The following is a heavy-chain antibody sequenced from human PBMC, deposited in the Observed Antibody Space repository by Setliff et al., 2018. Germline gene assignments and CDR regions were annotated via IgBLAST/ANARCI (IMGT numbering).Heavy chain of an antibody. Sequence: SETLSLTCSVSGGSISTYYWSWIRQSPGKGLEWIGNINYSGTTNYMSSLKSRVTISIDTPKNHFSLRLSSVTAADTAVYHCARDTRVRDSSSVPSDTFDIWGRGTKVTVSS. CDR1: GGSISTYY. CDR2: INYSGTT. D-gene: IGHD2-2*01. J-gene: IGHJ3*02. CDR3: ARDTRVRDSSSVPSDTFDI. V-gene: IGHV4-59*01.